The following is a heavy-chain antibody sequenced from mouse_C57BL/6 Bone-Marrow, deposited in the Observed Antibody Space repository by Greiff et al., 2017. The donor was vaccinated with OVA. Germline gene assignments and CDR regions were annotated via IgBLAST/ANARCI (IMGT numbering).Heavy chain of an antibody. D-gene: IGHD2-3*01. Sequence: EVKVVESGGGLVKPGGSLKLSCAASGFTFSSYAMSWVRQTPEKRLEWVATISDGGSYTYYPDNVKGRFTISRDNAKNNLYLQMSHLKSEDTAMYYCAREMGPGDYWGQGTTLTVSS. CDR2: ISDGGSYT. CDR3: AREMGPGDY. V-gene: IGHV5-4*01. CDR1: GFTFSSYA. J-gene: IGHJ2*01.